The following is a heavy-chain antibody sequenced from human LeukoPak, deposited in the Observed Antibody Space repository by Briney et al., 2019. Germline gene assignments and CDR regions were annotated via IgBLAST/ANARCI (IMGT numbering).Heavy chain of an antibody. D-gene: IGHD2-15*01. Sequence: ASVTVSCKASGGTFSSYAISWVRQAPGQGLEWMGGIIPIFGTANYTQKFQGRVTITADESTSTAYMELSSLRSEDTAVYYCASAARYCSGGSCWDGMDVWGQGTTVTVSS. V-gene: IGHV1-69*13. CDR3: ASAARYCSGGSCWDGMDV. CDR2: IIPIFGTA. CDR1: GGTFSSYA. J-gene: IGHJ6*02.